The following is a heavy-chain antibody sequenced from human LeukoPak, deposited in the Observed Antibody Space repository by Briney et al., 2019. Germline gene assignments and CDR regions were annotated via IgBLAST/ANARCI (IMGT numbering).Heavy chain of an antibody. Sequence: ASVKVSCKASGGTFSSYAISWVRQAPGQGLEWMGGIIPIFGTANYAQKFQGRVTITADESTSTAYMELSSLRSEDTAVYYCARTTRSWYEDNDAFDIWGQGTTVTVSS. CDR2: IIPIFGTA. J-gene: IGHJ3*02. CDR3: ARTTRSWYEDNDAFDI. CDR1: GGTFSSYA. V-gene: IGHV1-69*13. D-gene: IGHD6-13*01.